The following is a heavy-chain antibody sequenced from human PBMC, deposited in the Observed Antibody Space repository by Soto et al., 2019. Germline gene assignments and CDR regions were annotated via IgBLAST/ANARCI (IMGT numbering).Heavy chain of an antibody. V-gene: IGHV3-21*06. CDR1: GFTFSSYS. D-gene: IGHD3-22*01. CDR3: ARGGQYDSRGYYHPFDY. Sequence: GGSLRLSCAVSGFTFSSYSMKWVRQAPGKGLEWVSSITKSGYISYADSMKGRFTISRDNAKNSLYLQMSSLRVEDTAVYYCARGGQYDSRGYYHPFDYWGQGTLVTVSS. J-gene: IGHJ4*02. CDR2: ITKSGYI.